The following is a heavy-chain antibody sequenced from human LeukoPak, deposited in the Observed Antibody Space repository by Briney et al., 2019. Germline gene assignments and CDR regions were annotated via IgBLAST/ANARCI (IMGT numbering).Heavy chain of an antibody. V-gene: IGHV4-39*01. CDR3: ASLYYYDSSGYYYTLDY. J-gene: IGHJ4*02. Sequence: PSETLSLTCTVSGGSISSSSYYWGWIRQPPGKGLEWIGSIYYSGSTYYNPSLKSRVTISVDTSKNQFSLKLSSVTAADTAVYYCASLYYYDSSGYYYTLDYWGQGTLVTVSS. D-gene: IGHD3-22*01. CDR1: GGSISSSSYY. CDR2: IYYSGST.